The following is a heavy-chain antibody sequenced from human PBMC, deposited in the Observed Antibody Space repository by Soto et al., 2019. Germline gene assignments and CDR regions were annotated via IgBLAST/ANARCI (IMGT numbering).Heavy chain of an antibody. J-gene: IGHJ6*02. V-gene: IGHV5-51*01. Sequence: GESLKISCKGSGYSFTSYWIGWVRQMPGKGLEWMGIIYPGDSDTRYSPSFQGQVTISADKSISTAYLQWSSLKASDTAMYYCARQKQLGPPEPYYYYYGMDVWGQGTTVTVSS. CDR1: GYSFTSYW. CDR2: IYPGDSDT. CDR3: ARQKQLGPPEPYYYYYGMDV. D-gene: IGHD6-6*01.